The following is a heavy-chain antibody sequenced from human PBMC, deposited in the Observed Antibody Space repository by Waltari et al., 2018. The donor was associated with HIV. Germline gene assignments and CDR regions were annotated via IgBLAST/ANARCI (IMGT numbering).Heavy chain of an antibody. CDR1: GFTFRTYG. CDR3: VKEHQYSHSWYSYYGMDV. J-gene: IGHJ6*02. D-gene: IGHD6-13*01. Sequence: EVQVLESGGALVQPGGSLRLSCAASGFTFRTYGLSWVRQAPGKGLDWVSTISGSGGSTYDADSVKGRFTVSRDNSKNTLYLQMNSLRAEDTAVYFCVKEHQYSHSWYSYYGMDVWGQGTTVTVSS. V-gene: IGHV3-23*01. CDR2: ISGSGGST.